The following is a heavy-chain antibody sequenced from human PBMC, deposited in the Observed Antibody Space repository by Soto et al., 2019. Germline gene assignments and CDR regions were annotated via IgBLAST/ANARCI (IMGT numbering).Heavy chain of an antibody. CDR1: GGSVSSGSYY. CDR3: ARDTISGYRYGDGFDY. J-gene: IGHJ4*02. Sequence: QVQLQESGPGLVKPSETLSLTCTVSGGSVSSGSYYWSWIRQPPGKGLEWIGYIYYSGSTNYNPSRKSRVTMSVDPAKNQFPLKLSSVTAADTAVYYCARDTISGYRYGDGFDYWGQGTLVTVSS. D-gene: IGHD5-18*01. CDR2: IYYSGST. V-gene: IGHV4-61*01.